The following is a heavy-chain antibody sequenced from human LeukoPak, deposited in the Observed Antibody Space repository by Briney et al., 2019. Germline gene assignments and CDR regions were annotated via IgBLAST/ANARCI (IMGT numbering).Heavy chain of an antibody. Sequence: GGSLRLSCAASGFTFSSYEMNWVRQAPGKGLEWVSYISSSGSTIYYADSVKGRFTISRDNAKNSLYLQMNSLRAEDTAVYYCARDKQATYYYGMDVWGKGTTVTVSS. CDR3: ARDKQATYYYGMDV. CDR1: GFTFSSYE. CDR2: ISSSGSTI. D-gene: IGHD6-13*01. J-gene: IGHJ6*04. V-gene: IGHV3-48*03.